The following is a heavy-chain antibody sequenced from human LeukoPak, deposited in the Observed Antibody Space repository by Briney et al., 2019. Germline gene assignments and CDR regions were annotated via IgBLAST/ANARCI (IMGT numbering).Heavy chain of an antibody. D-gene: IGHD3-3*01. V-gene: IGHV3-21*01. CDR1: RFTFSSYS. Sequence: GGSLRLSCAASRFTFSSYSMNWVRQAPGKGLEWVSSISSSSSYIYYADSVKGRFTISRDNAKNSLYLQMNSLRAEDTAVYYCARGNYDFWSGYPDAFDIWGQGTMVTVSS. J-gene: IGHJ3*02. CDR3: ARGNYDFWSGYPDAFDI. CDR2: ISSSSSYI.